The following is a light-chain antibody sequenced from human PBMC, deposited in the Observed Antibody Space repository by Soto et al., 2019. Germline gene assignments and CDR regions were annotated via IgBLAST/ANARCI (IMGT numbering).Light chain of an antibody. CDR2: SAS. V-gene: IGKV1-39*01. J-gene: IGKJ1*01. Sequence: DIRMTQSPASLSASVGYRVTVTCLASQNIYKYLHWYQQKPGNAPNLLIFSASILQSGVPSRFIGSGSGTEFTLTISGLHPEDFETYYCQQAYSNSVTFGQGTKVDIK. CDR1: QNIYKY. CDR3: QQAYSNSVT.